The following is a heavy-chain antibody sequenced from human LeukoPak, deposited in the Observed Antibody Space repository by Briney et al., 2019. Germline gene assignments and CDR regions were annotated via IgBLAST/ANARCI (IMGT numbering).Heavy chain of an antibody. Sequence: GGSLRLSCAASGFTFSSYSMSWVRQAPGKGLEWVSSISTSSSYIYYADSVKGRFTISRDNAKNSLYLQMNSLRAEDTAVYYCARGSRGGNYFDYWGQGTLVTVSS. CDR3: ARGSRGGNYFDY. J-gene: IGHJ4*02. CDR1: GFTFSSYS. CDR2: ISTSSSYI. D-gene: IGHD3-16*01. V-gene: IGHV3-21*01.